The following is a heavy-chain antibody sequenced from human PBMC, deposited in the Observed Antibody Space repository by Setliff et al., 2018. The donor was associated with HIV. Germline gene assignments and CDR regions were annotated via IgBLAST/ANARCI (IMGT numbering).Heavy chain of an antibody. CDR3: TMALYMDV. CDR2: VSPSSIVT. J-gene: IGHJ6*03. Sequence: GGSLRLSCAASGFAFSTFDMNWVRQTPEKGLEWVSAVSPSSIVTYYADSVKGRFTVSRDNAKNSLYLQMDRLRAEDTATYYCTMALYMDVWGKGTTVTVS. CDR1: GFAFSTFD. V-gene: IGHV3-21*04. D-gene: IGHD3-10*01.